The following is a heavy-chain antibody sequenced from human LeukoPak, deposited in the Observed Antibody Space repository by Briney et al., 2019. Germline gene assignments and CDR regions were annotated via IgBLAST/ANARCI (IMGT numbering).Heavy chain of an antibody. CDR3: ARVPIVSDYYYGMDV. D-gene: IGHD1-26*01. CDR2: INPNSGGT. J-gene: IGHJ6*02. V-gene: IGHV1-2*02. Sequence: ASVKVSCKASGYTFTGYYMHWVRQAPGQGLEWMGWINPNSGGTNYAQKLQGRVTMTTDTSTSTAYMELRSLRSDDTAVYYCARVPIVSDYYYGMDVWGQGTTVTVSS. CDR1: GYTFTGYY.